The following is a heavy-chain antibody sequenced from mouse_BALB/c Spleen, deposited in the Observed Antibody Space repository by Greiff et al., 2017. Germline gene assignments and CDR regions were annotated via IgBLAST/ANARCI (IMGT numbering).Heavy chain of an antibody. V-gene: IGHV5-6-2*01. CDR1: GFTFSSYY. Sequence: EVQVVESGGGLVKLGGSLKLSRAASGFTFSSYYMSWVRQTPEKRLELVAAINSNGGSTYYPDTVKGRFTISRDNAKNTLYLQMSSLKSEDTALYYCARLRDYRYEDYWGQGTTLTVSS. CDR3: ARLRDYRYEDY. D-gene: IGHD2-14*01. CDR2: INSNGGST. J-gene: IGHJ2*01.